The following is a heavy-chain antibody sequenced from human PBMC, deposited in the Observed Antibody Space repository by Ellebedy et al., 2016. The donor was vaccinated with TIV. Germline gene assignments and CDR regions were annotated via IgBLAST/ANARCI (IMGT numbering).Heavy chain of an antibody. CDR3: AKGDEFWSGYSPTYYYALDV. Sequence: GESLKISXAASGFTFSSYAMNWVRQALGKGLEWVSGISGSGGRTYYADSVKGRSTISRDNSKITLYLQMNSVRGEDTAVYFCAKGDEFWSGYSPTYYYALDVWGQGTTVSVSS. J-gene: IGHJ6*02. CDR2: ISGSGGRT. D-gene: IGHD3-3*01. V-gene: IGHV3-23*01. CDR1: GFTFSSYA.